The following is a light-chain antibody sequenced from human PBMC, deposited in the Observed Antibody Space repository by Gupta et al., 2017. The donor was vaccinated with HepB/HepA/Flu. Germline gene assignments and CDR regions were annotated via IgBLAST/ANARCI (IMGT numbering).Light chain of an antibody. CDR3: GQDKPWRRT. V-gene: IGKV2-30*01. CDR1: GSRTSCDGNTY. CDR2: RGS. Sequence: DAVAAESPLSLPVTLGQPASISCRPSGSRTSCDGNTYLRWIQQRPGQSPRRLIARGSDRDSDVPDRFTGRGRGTDFTLKISRVKVTAVGVYFCGQDKPWRRTFGPGTKVEI. J-gene: IGKJ1*01.